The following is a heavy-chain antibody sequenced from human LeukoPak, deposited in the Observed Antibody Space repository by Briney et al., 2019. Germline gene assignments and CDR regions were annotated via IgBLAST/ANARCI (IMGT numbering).Heavy chain of an antibody. CDR3: AREWYDYGSNSGDAYGY. J-gene: IGHJ4*02. CDR2: IKQDGSEK. V-gene: IGHV3-7*03. CDR1: GFTFSSYW. D-gene: IGHD4-23*01. Sequence: GGSLRLSCAASGFTFSSYWMRWVRQAPGKGLEWVANIKQDGSEKYYADSVKGRFTISRDNAKNSLYLQMNSLIAEDTSGYHCAREWYDYGSNSGDAYGYWGQGTLVTVSS.